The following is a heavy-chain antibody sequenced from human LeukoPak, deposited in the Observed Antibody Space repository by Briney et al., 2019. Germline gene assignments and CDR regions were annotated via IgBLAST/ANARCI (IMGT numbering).Heavy chain of an antibody. CDR2: ISWNSGSI. V-gene: IGHV3-9*01. CDR3: AKALAPYYYDSSGYYSGAFDI. D-gene: IGHD3-22*01. CDR1: GFTFDDYA. Sequence: GGSLRLSCAASGFTFDDYAMHWVRQAPGKGLEWVSGISWNSGSIGYADSVKGRFTISRDNAKNSLYLQMNSLRAEDTALYYCAKALAPYYYDSSGYYSGAFDIWGQGTMVTVSS. J-gene: IGHJ3*02.